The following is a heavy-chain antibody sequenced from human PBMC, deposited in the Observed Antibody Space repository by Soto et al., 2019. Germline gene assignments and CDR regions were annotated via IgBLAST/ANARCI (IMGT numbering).Heavy chain of an antibody. V-gene: IGHV3-23*01. D-gene: IGHD1-26*01. CDR2: MIDSGDVI. J-gene: IGHJ1*01. Sequence: GGSLRLSCTASGFIFKDYAMTWVRQGPGKGLEWVSTMIDSGDVIYYRDSVKGRFTMSRDISKSTLYLRMNGLRAEDTAIYYCAKKLYSGTYYDLESWGPGTLVTVSS. CDR3: AKKLYSGTYYDLES. CDR1: GFIFKDYA.